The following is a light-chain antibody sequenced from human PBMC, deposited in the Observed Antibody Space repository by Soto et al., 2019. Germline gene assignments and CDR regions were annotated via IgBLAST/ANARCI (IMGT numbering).Light chain of an antibody. Sequence: QSVLTQPASASGSPGQSITISCTGTSSDVGSYNVVSWYQHHPGKAPKLMIYEGSRRPSGVSNRFSGSKSGNTASLTISGLQAEDEADYYCCSYAGSTPYVFGTGTKVTVL. CDR2: EGS. CDR1: SSDVGSYNV. CDR3: CSYAGSTPYV. V-gene: IGLV2-23*01. J-gene: IGLJ1*01.